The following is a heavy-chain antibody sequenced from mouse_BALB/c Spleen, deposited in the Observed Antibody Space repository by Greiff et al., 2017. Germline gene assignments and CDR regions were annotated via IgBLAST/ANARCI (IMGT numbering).Heavy chain of an antibody. CDR1: GYNFTSYW. CDR3: ARQLGLRAMDY. Sequence: QVQLKQPGAELVKPGTSVKLSCKASGYNFTSYWINWVKLRPGQGLEWIGDIYPGSGSTNYNEKFKSKATLTVDTSSSTAYMQLSSLASEDSALYYCARQLGLRAMDYWGQGTSVTVSS. D-gene: IGHD3-1*01. CDR2: IYPGSGST. J-gene: IGHJ4*01. V-gene: IGHV1-55*01.